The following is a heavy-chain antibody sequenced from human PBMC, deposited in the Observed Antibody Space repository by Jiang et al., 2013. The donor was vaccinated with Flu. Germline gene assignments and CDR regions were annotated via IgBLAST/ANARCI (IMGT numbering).Heavy chain of an antibody. Sequence: LEWLGAVNLDGTTNYKSSLKSRVSIVLDTSKNQLSLRLTSVTVADTAVYFCARAAYCGGNCYAYFDSWGQGALVTVS. CDR3: ARAAYCGGNCYAYFDS. CDR2: VNLDGTT. D-gene: IGHD2-21*01. V-gene: IGHV4-34*01. J-gene: IGHJ4*02.